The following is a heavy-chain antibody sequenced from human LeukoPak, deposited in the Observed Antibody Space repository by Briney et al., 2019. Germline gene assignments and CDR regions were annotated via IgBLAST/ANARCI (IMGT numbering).Heavy chain of an antibody. CDR3: ARDLQEIPRPGRVDY. Sequence: ASVKVSCTASGYNLISYYMHWVRQAPGQGLEWMGWINPNTGDTKYAQKFQGRVSLTRDTSISTAYMELSSLSSDDTAIYYCARDLQEIPRPGRVDYWGQGTLVTVSS. CDR1: GYNLISYY. CDR2: INPNTGDT. J-gene: IGHJ4*02. D-gene: IGHD5-24*01. V-gene: IGHV1-2*02.